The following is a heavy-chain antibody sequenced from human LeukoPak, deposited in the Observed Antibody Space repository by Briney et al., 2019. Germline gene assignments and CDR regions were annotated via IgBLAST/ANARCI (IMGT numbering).Heavy chain of an antibody. D-gene: IGHD1-26*01. CDR2: IYYSGST. CDR3: ARRWELLSGGWFDP. CDR1: GGSISSSSYY. V-gene: IGHV4-39*01. J-gene: IGHJ5*02. Sequence: SETLSLTCTVSGGSISSSSYYWGWIRQPPGKGLEWIGSIYYSGSTYYNPSLKSRVTISVDTSKNQFSLKLSSVTAADTAVYYCARRWELLSGGWFDPWGQGTLVTVPS.